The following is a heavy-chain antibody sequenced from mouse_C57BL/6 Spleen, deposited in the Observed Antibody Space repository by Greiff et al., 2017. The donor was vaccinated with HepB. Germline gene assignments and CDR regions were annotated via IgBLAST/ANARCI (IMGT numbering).Heavy chain of an antibody. V-gene: IGHV1-80*01. CDR3: ARRGWLLRAMDY. CDR2: LYPGDGDT. J-gene: IGHJ4*01. D-gene: IGHD2-3*01. Sequence: QVQLQQSGAELVKPGASVKISCKASGYAFSSYWMNWVKRRPGKGLEWIGQLYPGDGDTNYNGKFKGKATLTADKSSSTAYMQLSSLTSEDSAVYFCARRGWLLRAMDYWGQGTSVTVSS. CDR1: GYAFSSYW.